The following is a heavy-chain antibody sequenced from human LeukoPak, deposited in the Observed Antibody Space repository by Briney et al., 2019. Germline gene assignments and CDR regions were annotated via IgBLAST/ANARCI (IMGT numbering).Heavy chain of an antibody. CDR1: GYSFTSYW. J-gene: IGHJ4*02. CDR2: IDPSDSYT. V-gene: IGHV5-10-1*01. CDR3: ARDLGDSSSCLDY. D-gene: IGHD6-13*01. Sequence: SGESRQISCKGSGYSFTSYWISWVRQMPGKGLEWMGRIDPSDSYTNYSPSFQGHVTISADKSISTAYLQWSSLKASDTAMYYCARDLGDSSSCLDYWGQGTLVTVSS.